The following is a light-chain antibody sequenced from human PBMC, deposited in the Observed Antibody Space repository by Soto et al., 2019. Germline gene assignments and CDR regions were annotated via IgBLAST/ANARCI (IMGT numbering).Light chain of an antibody. Sequence: QSALTQPRSVSGSPGQSVTISCTGTSSDVGGYIYVSWYQQHPGNAPKLMIYDVSKRPSGVPDRFSGSKSANTASLTISGLQAEDEADYYCCSYAGTYTLVFGGGTKLTVL. CDR3: CSYAGTYTLV. V-gene: IGLV2-11*01. J-gene: IGLJ2*01. CDR1: SSDVGGYIY. CDR2: DVS.